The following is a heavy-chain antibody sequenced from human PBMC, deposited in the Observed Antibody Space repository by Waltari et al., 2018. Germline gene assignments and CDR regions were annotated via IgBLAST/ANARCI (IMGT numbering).Heavy chain of an antibody. CDR1: GFTFSSYA. CDR3: ARDRIAVAGDAFDI. Sequence: QVQLVESGGGVVQPGRSLRLSCAASGFTFSSYAMHWVRQAPGKGLGWVAVISYDGSNKYYADSVKGRFTISRDNSKNTLYLQMNSLRAEDTAGYYCARDRIAVAGDAFDIWGQGTMVTVSS. CDR2: ISYDGSNK. V-gene: IGHV3-30-3*01. D-gene: IGHD6-19*01. J-gene: IGHJ3*02.